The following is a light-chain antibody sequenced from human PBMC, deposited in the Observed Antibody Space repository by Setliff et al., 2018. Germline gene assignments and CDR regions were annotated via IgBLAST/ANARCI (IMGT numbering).Light chain of an antibody. CDR3: QSYDSSLSAYV. Sequence: QSALTQPPSVSGAPGQRVTISCAGRSSNIGTGYGVHWYQQLPGTAPKLLIYGNNIRPSGVPDRFSGSQSGTSASLAITGLHSEDEADYYCQSYDSSLSAYVFGTGTKVTVL. V-gene: IGLV1-40*01. CDR1: SSNIGTGYG. CDR2: GNN. J-gene: IGLJ1*01.